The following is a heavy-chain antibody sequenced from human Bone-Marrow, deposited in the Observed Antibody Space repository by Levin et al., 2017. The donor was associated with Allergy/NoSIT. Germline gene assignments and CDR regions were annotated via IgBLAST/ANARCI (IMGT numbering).Heavy chain of an antibody. D-gene: IGHD1-1*01. V-gene: IGHV1-24*01. CDR2: FDPQEGET. CDR3: AAVRGTTMTSTPHLDY. Sequence: ASVKVSCKISGDSLSDLSLHWVRQAPGKGLEWMGGFDPQEGETTYAQRFQGRVTMTEDSSTETAYMELSSLRSEDTAVYFCAAVRGTTMTSTPHLDYWGQGTLVTVSS. CDR1: GDSLSDLS. J-gene: IGHJ4*02.